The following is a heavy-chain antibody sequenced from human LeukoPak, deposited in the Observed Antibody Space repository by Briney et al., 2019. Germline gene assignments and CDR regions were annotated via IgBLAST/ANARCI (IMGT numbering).Heavy chain of an antibody. CDR3: ARDAFNAENYYDSSGSFDY. CDR2: IYYSGST. Sequence: SETLSLTCTVSGGSISSSSYYWGWIRQPPGKGLEWIGSIYYSGSTYYNPSLKSRVTISVDTSKNQFSLKLSSVTAADTAVYYCARDAFNAENYYDSSGSFDYWGQGTLVTVSS. D-gene: IGHD3-22*01. CDR1: GGSISSSSYY. J-gene: IGHJ4*02. V-gene: IGHV4-39*07.